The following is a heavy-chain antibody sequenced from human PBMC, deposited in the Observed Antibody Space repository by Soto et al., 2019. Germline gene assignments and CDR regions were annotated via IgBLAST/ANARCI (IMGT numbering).Heavy chain of an antibody. CDR2: ISPRRDTS. J-gene: IGHJ4*02. CDR3: AKGPRPNIRWPYCFGS. V-gene: IGHV3-48*02. CDR1: GVSVSNFP. D-gene: IGHD6-13*01. Sequence: PAGSLSVFSVGSGVSVSNFPMIWVRQTAGKGRDLISYISPRRDTSYCTQSVRGWFTIARHNARNSLYLQMNSLRDEAAALYYCAKGPRPNIRWPYCFGSWGQRLPVTVSS.